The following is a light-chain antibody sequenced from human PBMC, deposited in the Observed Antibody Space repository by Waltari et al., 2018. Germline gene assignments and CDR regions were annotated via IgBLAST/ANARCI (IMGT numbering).Light chain of an antibody. CDR2: DAS. Sequence: EIVLTQSPGTLSLSPGERATLSCRASQSVSKYLAWYQQKPGHAPRLLIYDASTRATGIPDRFSGSGSGTDFSLTISRLEPEDCAVYYCQKYVNLPATFGQGTKVEIK. CDR1: QSVSKY. V-gene: IGKV3-20*01. CDR3: QKYVNLPAT. J-gene: IGKJ1*01.